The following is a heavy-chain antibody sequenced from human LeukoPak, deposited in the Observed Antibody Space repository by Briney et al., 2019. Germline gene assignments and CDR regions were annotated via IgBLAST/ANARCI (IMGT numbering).Heavy chain of an antibody. D-gene: IGHD6-19*01. J-gene: IGHJ4*02. CDR1: GGSISSSNW. CDR3: ARVEYSSGWLFLY. V-gene: IGHV4-4*02. CDR2: IYHSGST. Sequence: SGTLSLTCAVSGGSISSSNWWSWVRQPPGKGLEWIGEIYHSGSTNYNPSLKSRVTISVDKSKNQFSLKLSSVTAADTAVYYCARVEYSSGWLFLYWGQGTLVTVSS.